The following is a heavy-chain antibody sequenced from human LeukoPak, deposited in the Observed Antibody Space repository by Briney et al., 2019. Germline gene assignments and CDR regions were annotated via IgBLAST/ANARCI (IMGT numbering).Heavy chain of an antibody. CDR3: ASLYSSSWYSYYGYWYFDL. CDR2: ISSSSSTI. V-gene: IGHV3-48*02. D-gene: IGHD6-13*01. J-gene: IGHJ2*01. CDR1: GFTFSRHG. Sequence: PGGSLRLSCAPSGFTFSRHGMHWVRQAPGKGLEWVSYISSSSSTIYYADSVKGRFTISRDNAKNSLYLQMNSLRDEDTAVYYCASLYSSSWYSYYGYWYFDLWGRGTLVTVSS.